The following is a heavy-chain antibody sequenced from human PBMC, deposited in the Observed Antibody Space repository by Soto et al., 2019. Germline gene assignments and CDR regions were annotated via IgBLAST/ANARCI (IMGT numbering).Heavy chain of an antibody. J-gene: IGHJ5*02. CDR1: GYTFTSYA. CDR2: INAGNGNT. V-gene: IGHV1-3*01. Sequence: QVQLVQSGAEVKKPGASVKVSCKASGYTFTSYAMHWVRQAPGQRLEWMGWINAGNGNTKYSQKFQGSVTITKNTYESTAYMELSSLRSEDTAVYYCARGPLRNWFDTWGQGTLVTVS. D-gene: IGHD5-12*01. CDR3: ARGPLRNWFDT.